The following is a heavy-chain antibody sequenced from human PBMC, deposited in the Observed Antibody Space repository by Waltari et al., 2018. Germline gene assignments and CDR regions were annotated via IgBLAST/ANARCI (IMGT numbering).Heavy chain of an antibody. V-gene: IGHV3-9*01. CDR2: ISWNSGSI. Sequence: EVQLVESGGGLVQPGRSLRLSCAASGFTFDDYAMHWVRQAPGKGLEWVSGISWNSGSIGYADSVKGRFTISRDNAKNSLYLQMNSLRAEDTALYYCAKADWNYFDYWGQGTLVTVSS. D-gene: IGHD1-1*01. J-gene: IGHJ4*02. CDR3: AKADWNYFDY. CDR1: GFTFDDYA.